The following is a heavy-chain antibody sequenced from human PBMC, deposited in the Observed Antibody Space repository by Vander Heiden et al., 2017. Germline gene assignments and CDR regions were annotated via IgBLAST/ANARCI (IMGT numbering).Heavy chain of an antibody. CDR1: GLPFSNYA. D-gene: IGHD2-15*01. V-gene: IGHV3-23*01. J-gene: IGHJ5*02. CDR2: ISDSAGTT. Sequence: EVQLLESGGGLVQPGVSRRLSCAASGLPFSNYAMSWLRQAPGKGLEWVSAISDSAGTTYYADSVKGRFTISRDNSKNTLYLQVNSLRAEDTAVYYCAKEALLAGRPFDPWGQGTLVTVSS. CDR3: AKEALLAGRPFDP.